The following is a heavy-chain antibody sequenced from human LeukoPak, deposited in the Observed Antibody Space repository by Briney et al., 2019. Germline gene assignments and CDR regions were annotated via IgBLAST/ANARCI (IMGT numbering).Heavy chain of an antibody. CDR2: IIPIFGTA. Sequence: SVKVSCKASGGTFSSYAISWVRQAPGQGLEWMGGIIPIFGTANYAQKFQGRVTITTDESTSTAYMELSSLRSEDTAVYYCARGGGEYSSSTGWFDPWGQGTLVTVSS. CDR1: GGTFSSYA. CDR3: ARGGGEYSSSTGWFDP. J-gene: IGHJ5*02. V-gene: IGHV1-69*05. D-gene: IGHD6-6*01.